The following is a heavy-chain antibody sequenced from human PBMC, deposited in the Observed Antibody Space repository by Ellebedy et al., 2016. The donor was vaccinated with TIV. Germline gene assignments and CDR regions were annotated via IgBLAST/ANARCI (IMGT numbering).Heavy chain of an antibody. V-gene: IGHV1-2*02. CDR1: GYTFTANY. J-gene: IGHJ6*02. Sequence: ASVKVSCKASGYTFTANYIHWVRQAPGQGLEWMGWINPDSGGTNFAQKFQDRVSMTRDTSVSTAYMELSRLESDDTAGYYCARVRRASSGMDVWGQGTTVTVS. CDR2: INPDSGGT. CDR3: ARVRRASSGMDV. D-gene: IGHD6-13*01.